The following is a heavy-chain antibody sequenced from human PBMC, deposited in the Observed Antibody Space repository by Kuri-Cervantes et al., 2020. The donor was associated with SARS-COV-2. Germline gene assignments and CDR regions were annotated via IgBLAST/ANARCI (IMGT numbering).Heavy chain of an antibody. V-gene: IGHV3-20*04. D-gene: IGHD6-6*01. Sequence: RGSLRLSCAASGFTFDDYGMSWVRQAPGKGLEWVSGINWNGGSTYYADSVKGRFTISRDNSKNTLYLQMNSLRAEDTAVYYCAGVGRSSSYSLAARDYWGQGTLVTVSS. CDR1: GFTFDDYG. J-gene: IGHJ4*02. CDR2: INWNGGST. CDR3: AGVGRSSSYSLAARDY.